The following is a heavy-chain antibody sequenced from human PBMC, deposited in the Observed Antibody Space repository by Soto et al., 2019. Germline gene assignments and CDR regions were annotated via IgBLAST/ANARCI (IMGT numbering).Heavy chain of an antibody. Sequence: PGESLKISCKGSGYSFTNYWIGWVRQMPGKGLEWMGIIYPGDSDTRYSPSFQGQVTISADKSISTAYLQWSSLKASDTAMYYCARLGSAIVNWFDPWGQGTLVTVSA. J-gene: IGHJ5*02. V-gene: IGHV5-51*01. D-gene: IGHD2-21*02. CDR3: ARLGSAIVNWFDP. CDR2: IYPGDSDT. CDR1: GYSFTNYW.